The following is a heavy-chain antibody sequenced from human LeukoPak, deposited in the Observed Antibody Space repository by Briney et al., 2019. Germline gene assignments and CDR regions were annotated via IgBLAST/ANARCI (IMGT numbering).Heavy chain of an antibody. CDR1: GGSFSGYY. CDR2: INHSGST. J-gene: IGHJ6*02. CDR3: ARGRPNYDILTGYYKAYYYGMDV. Sequence: KPSETLSLTCAVYGGSFSGYYWSWIRQPPGKGLEWIGEINHSGSTNYNPSLKSRVTISVDTSKNQFSLKLSSVTAADTAVYYCARGRPNYDILTGYYKAYYYGMDVWGQGTTVTVSS. V-gene: IGHV4-34*01. D-gene: IGHD3-9*01.